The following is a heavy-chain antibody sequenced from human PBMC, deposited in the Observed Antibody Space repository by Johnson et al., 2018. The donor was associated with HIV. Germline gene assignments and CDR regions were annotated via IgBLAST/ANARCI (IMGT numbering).Heavy chain of an antibody. CDR3: ARPNRPQYRSTFDI. Sequence: VQLVESGGGLVQPGGSLRLSCAASGFTVSSNYMSWVRQAPGKGLEWVSVIYSGGSTYFADSVKGRFTISRDNAKNSLYLQMSSLRAEDTAIYYCARPNRPQYRSTFDIWGQGTKVTVSS. J-gene: IGHJ3*02. CDR2: IYSGGST. CDR1: GFTVSSNY. D-gene: IGHD6-13*01. V-gene: IGHV3-66*04.